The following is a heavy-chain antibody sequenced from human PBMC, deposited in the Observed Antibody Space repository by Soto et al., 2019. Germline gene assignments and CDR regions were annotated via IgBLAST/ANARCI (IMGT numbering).Heavy chain of an antibody. CDR3: ARYLIIPRAFDI. J-gene: IGHJ3*02. V-gene: IGHV3-48*04. D-gene: IGHD2-21*01. Sequence: EGQLVESGGGLVQPGGSLRLSCAVSGFTFSTYSMTWVRQAPGKGLEWVSYISSSSSVIYYADSVKGCITVSRDNAKNSLYLQMHSLRAEDTAVYYCARYLIIPRAFDIWGQGTTVTVSS. CDR2: ISSSSSVI. CDR1: GFTFSTYS.